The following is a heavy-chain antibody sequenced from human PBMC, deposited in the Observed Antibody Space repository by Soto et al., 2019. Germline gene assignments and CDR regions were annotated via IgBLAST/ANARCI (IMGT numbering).Heavy chain of an antibody. Sequence: SETLSLTCAVYGGSFSGYYWSWIRQPPGKGLEWIGEINHSGSTTYNPSLKSRVTISVDTSKNQFSLKLSSVTAADTAVYYCARTYDFWSGYDYYGMDVWGQGTTVTVSS. CDR2: INHSGST. V-gene: IGHV4-34*01. CDR3: ARTYDFWSGYDYYGMDV. CDR1: GGSFSGYY. J-gene: IGHJ6*02. D-gene: IGHD3-3*01.